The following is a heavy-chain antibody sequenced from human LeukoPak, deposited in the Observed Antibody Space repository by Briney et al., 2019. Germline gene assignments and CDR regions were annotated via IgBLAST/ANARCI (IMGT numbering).Heavy chain of an antibody. CDR2: MNPNSGNT. Sequence: ASVKVSCKASGYTFTSYDINWVRQATGQGLEWMGWMNPNSGNTNYAQKLQGRVTMTTDTSTSTAYMELRSLRSDDTAVYYCARITGIAAMDVWGKGTTVTVSS. D-gene: IGHD6-13*01. CDR1: GYTFTSYD. V-gene: IGHV1-18*01. CDR3: ARITGIAAMDV. J-gene: IGHJ6*04.